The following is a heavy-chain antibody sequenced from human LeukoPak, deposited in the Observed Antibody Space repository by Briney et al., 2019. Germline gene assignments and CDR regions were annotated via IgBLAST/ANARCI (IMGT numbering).Heavy chain of an antibody. CDR2: INTDGSNT. V-gene: IGHV3-74*01. J-gene: IGHJ3*02. CDR3: ARRLGSVGAFDI. D-gene: IGHD1-26*01. CDR1: GFTFSSYS. Sequence: GGSLRLSCAASGFTFSSYSMHWVRQAPGKGLVWVSRINTDGSNTIYADSVKGRFTISRDNAKNTLYLQMNSLRAEDTAVYYCARRLGSVGAFDIWGQGTMVTVSS.